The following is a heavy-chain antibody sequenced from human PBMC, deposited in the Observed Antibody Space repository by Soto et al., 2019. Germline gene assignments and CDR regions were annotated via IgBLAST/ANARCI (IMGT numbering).Heavy chain of an antibody. CDR1: GFTFSDYY. D-gene: IGHD2-2*01. J-gene: IGHJ3*02. CDR2: ISSSGSTI. Sequence: GGSLRLSCAASGFTFSDYYISWIRQAPWKGLEWVSYISSSGSTIYYADSVKGRFTISRDNAKNSLYLQMNSLRAEDTAVYYCARVCRSTSCHDAFDIWGQGTMVAVSS. V-gene: IGHV3-11*01. CDR3: ARVCRSTSCHDAFDI.